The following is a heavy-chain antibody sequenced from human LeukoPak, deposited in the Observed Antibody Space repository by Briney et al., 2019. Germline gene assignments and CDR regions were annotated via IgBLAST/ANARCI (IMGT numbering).Heavy chain of an antibody. CDR2: ISGSGRST. V-gene: IGHV3-23*01. Sequence: GGSLRLSRAASGFTFNTYAMSWVRQAPGKGLEWVSTISGSGRSTYYADSVKGRFTISRDNSNNTLYLQMTSLSAEDTAVFFCAKDHSDVAVAYFIDSWGQGTLVTVSS. CDR1: GFTFNTYA. D-gene: IGHD6-19*01. J-gene: IGHJ4*02. CDR3: AKDHSDVAVAYFIDS.